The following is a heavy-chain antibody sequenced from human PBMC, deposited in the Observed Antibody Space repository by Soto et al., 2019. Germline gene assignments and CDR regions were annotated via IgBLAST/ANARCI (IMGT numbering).Heavy chain of an antibody. D-gene: IGHD3-10*01. CDR1: GFTFDEYA. Sequence: GGSLRLSCAASGFTFDEYAMQWVRQPPGKGLEWVSSISWNSDTIGYADSVKGRFTISRDNVKKTLYLQMNSLRAEDTALYYCAKVGGAGSYYQAYFYHWGQGTLVTVSS. CDR2: ISWNSDTI. V-gene: IGHV3-9*01. J-gene: IGHJ1*01. CDR3: AKVGGAGSYYQAYFYH.